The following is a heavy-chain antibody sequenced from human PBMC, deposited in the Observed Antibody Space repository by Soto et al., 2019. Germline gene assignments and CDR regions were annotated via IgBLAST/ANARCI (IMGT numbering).Heavy chain of an antibody. Sequence: QVQLQQWGAGLLKPSETLSLTCAVYGGSFSGHYWSWLRQYPGKGLEWIAEINHRGSTNYNPSLKRRVPMSVDTSKNQFSLRLGSVTAADTAVYYCAGGYPRSIFSTALATSYWFDYWGQGGLVTCSS. CDR3: AGGYPRSIFSTALATSYWFDY. CDR2: INHRGST. V-gene: IGHV4-34*01. CDR1: GGSFSGHY. D-gene: IGHD2-21*01. J-gene: IGHJ5*01.